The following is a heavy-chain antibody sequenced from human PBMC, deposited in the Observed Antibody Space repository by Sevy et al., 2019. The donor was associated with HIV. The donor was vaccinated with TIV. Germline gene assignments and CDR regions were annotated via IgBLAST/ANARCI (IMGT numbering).Heavy chain of an antibody. V-gene: IGHV3-15*01. D-gene: IGHD2-8*01. CDR2: IKSKTDGGTT. CDR3: TTAPNIVLMVYVGYAFVGDI. Sequence: GGSLRLSCAASGFTFSNAWMSWVRQAPGKGLEWVGRIKSKTDGGTTDYAAPVKGRFTISRDDSKNTLYLKMNSLKTEDTAVYYCTTAPNIVLMVYVGYAFVGDIWGQGTMVTVSS. CDR1: GFTFSNAW. J-gene: IGHJ3*02.